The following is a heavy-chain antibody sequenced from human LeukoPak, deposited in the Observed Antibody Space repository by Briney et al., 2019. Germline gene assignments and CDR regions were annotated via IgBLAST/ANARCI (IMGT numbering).Heavy chain of an antibody. CDR2: ISSSGSTI. V-gene: IGHV3-11*01. Sequence: GGSLRLSCAASGFTFSDYYMSWIRQAPGKGLEWVSYISSSGSTIYYADSVKGRFTISRDNAKNSLYLQVNSLRAEDTAVYYCARGGLTYYYAVDAFDIWGQGTMVTVSS. J-gene: IGHJ3*02. D-gene: IGHD3-10*01. CDR1: GFTFSDYY. CDR3: ARGGLTYYYAVDAFDI.